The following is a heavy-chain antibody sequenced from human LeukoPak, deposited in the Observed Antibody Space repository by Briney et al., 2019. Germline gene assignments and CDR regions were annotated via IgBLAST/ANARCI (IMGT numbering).Heavy chain of an antibody. J-gene: IGHJ4*02. V-gene: IGHV1-46*01. CDR2: INPSVSST. CDR1: GYAFTTNY. CDR3: AKGYCTGARCYVLDS. Sequence: GASVKVSCKASGYAFTTNYIHWVRQAPGQGLEWMGTINPSVSSTTYGQRFRGRVTMTRDTSTPTVYMDLGSLTSEDTAIYYCAKGYCTGARCYVLDSWGQGTLVTVSS. D-gene: IGHD2-8*02.